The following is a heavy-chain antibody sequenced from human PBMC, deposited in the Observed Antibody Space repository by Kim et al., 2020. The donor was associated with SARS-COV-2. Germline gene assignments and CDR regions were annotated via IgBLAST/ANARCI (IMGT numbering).Heavy chain of an antibody. CDR3: ATGSVASSWVGDF. Sequence: YAQKFQGRVTITADESTSTVYMELSSLTSEDTAVYYCATGSVASSWVGDFWGQGTLVTVSS. D-gene: IGHD6-6*01. J-gene: IGHJ4*02. V-gene: IGHV1-69*01.